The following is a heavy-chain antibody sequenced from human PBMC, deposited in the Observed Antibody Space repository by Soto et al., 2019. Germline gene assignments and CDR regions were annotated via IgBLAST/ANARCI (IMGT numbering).Heavy chain of an antibody. Sequence: GVSVKVSCKASGYTFTSYYMHWVRQAPGQGLEWMGIINPSGGSTSYAQKFQGRVTMTRDTSTSTVYMELSSLRSEDTAVYYCAREYMEVVPAAIWEFDPWGQGTLVTVSS. CDR1: GYTFTSYY. CDR3: AREYMEVVPAAIWEFDP. V-gene: IGHV1-46*03. J-gene: IGHJ5*02. CDR2: INPSGGST. D-gene: IGHD2-2*02.